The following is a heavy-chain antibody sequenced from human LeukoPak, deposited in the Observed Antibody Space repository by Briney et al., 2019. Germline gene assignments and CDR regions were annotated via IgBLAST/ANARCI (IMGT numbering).Heavy chain of an antibody. Sequence: GGPLRLSCAASGFTFSRYSMNWVRQAPGKGLEWVSSISSSSSYIYYADSVKGRFTISRDNAKNSLYLQMNSLRAEDTAVYYCARDQGSHGVSICDIWGQGTMVTVSS. V-gene: IGHV3-21*01. J-gene: IGHJ3*02. CDR1: GFTFSRYS. CDR3: ARDQGSHGVSICDI. CDR2: ISSSSSYI. D-gene: IGHD1-26*01.